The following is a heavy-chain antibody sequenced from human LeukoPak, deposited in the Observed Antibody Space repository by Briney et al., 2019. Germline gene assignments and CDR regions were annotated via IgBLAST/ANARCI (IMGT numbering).Heavy chain of an antibody. V-gene: IGHV3-33*01. D-gene: IGHD6-13*01. CDR2: IWYDGSNK. Sequence: GRSLRLSCAASGFTFSSYGMHWVRQAPGKGLEWVAVIWYDGSNKYYADSVKGRFTISRDNSKNTLYLQMNSLRAEDTAVYYCARQYSSSWYDYWGQGTLDTVSS. J-gene: IGHJ4*02. CDR1: GFTFSSYG. CDR3: ARQYSSSWYDY.